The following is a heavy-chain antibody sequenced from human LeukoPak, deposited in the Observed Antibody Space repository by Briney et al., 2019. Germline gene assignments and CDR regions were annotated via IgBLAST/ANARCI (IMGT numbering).Heavy chain of an antibody. Sequence: SETLSLTCAAYGGSFSGYYWSWIRQPPGKGLEWIGEINHSGSTNYNPSLKSRVTISVDTSKNQFSLKLSSVTAADTAVYYCATRTGSGSYYRGNWFDPWGQGTLVTVSS. J-gene: IGHJ5*02. D-gene: IGHD3-10*01. CDR3: ATRTGSGSYYRGNWFDP. V-gene: IGHV4-34*01. CDR2: INHSGST. CDR1: GGSFSGYY.